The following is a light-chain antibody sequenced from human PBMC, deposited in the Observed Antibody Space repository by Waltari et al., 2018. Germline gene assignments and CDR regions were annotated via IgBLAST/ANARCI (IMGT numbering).Light chain of an antibody. CDR1: QTVSRN. CDR2: GAS. CDR3: QQYDDWPLRFT. J-gene: IGKJ3*01. Sequence: IVMTQSPATLSVSPGESAILSCRASQTVSRNLAWYQQKPGQAPRVLIDGASTRVTGTPARFSVRGSETEFTLTISSLQSENLAVYYCQQYDDWPLRFTFGPGTKVDFK. V-gene: IGKV3-15*01.